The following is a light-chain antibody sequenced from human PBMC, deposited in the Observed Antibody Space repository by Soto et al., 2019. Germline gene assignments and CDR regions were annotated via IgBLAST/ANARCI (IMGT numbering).Light chain of an antibody. CDR2: GNR. CDR1: SSNLGAAYD. Sequence: QSVLTQPPSVSGAPGQRVTISCTGNSSNLGAAYDVHWYQQLPGAAPKLVIFGNRNRPSGVPERFSGSKSGTSASLAITGLQTEDEADYYCQAYDYSLTASVFGGGTKVTVL. J-gene: IGLJ3*02. V-gene: IGLV1-40*01. CDR3: QAYDYSLTASV.